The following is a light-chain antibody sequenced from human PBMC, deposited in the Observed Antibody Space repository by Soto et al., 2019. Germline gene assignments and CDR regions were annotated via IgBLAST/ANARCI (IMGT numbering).Light chain of an antibody. CDR2: EVS. CDR1: SGDVGGYNY. J-gene: IGLJ1*01. Sequence: QSALTQPASVSGSPGQSITISCTGTSGDVGGYNYVSWYQQHPGKAPKLMIYEVSNRPSGVSNRFSGSKSGNTASLTISGLQAEDGADYYCSSYTSSSIPYVFGTGTKVTVL. V-gene: IGLV2-14*01. CDR3: SSYTSSSIPYV.